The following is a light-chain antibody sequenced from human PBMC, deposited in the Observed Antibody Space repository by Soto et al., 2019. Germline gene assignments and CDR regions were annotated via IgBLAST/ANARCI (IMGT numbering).Light chain of an antibody. V-gene: IGKV3-11*01. CDR3: QQRSNWPPYT. CDR1: QSVSSY. Sequence: EIVLTQSPATLSLSPGERATLSCRASQSVSSYLAWYQQKPGQAPRLLIYDASNRATGIPARFRGSGSGTDSTLTISSLEPEDFAVYYCQQRSNWPPYTFGQGTKLGIK. CDR2: DAS. J-gene: IGKJ2*01.